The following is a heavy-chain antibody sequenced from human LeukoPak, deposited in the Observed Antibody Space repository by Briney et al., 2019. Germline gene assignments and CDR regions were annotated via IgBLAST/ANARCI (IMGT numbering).Heavy chain of an antibody. D-gene: IGHD6-19*01. CDR3: AKELAVAGTY. CDR2: ISYDGSNK. Sequence: GRSLRLSCAASGFTFSSYAMHWVRQAPGKGLEWVAVISYDGSNKYYADSVKGRFTISRDNSKNTLYLQMNSLRAEDTAVYYCAKELAVAGTYWGQGTLVTVSS. J-gene: IGHJ4*02. CDR1: GFTFSSYA. V-gene: IGHV3-30-3*01.